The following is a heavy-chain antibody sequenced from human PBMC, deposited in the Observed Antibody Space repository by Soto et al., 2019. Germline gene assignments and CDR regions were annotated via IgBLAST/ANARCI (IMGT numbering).Heavy chain of an antibody. D-gene: IGHD3-22*01. Sequence: EVQLLQSEGNLVQPGGSLRLSCTASGFTLSNYGMNWVRQAPGKGLEWVSGISGSDGSTYYADSVKGRFTISRDNSKNPLYLQMNTLRGEDTAAYYCAKDTYYDWGQGTLGTVSS. V-gene: IGHV3-23*01. J-gene: IGHJ4*02. CDR2: ISGSDGST. CDR3: AKDTYYD. CDR1: GFTLSNYG.